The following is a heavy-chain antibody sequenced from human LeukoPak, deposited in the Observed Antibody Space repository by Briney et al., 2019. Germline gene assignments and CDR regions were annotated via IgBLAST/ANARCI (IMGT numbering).Heavy chain of an antibody. CDR1: GFTFSSYA. CDR2: ISLSGSPI. Sequence: PGGSLRLSCAASGFTFSSYAMNWVRQAPGKGLEWISYISLSGSPIYYADSVKGRFTISRDNAKNSLYLQMNSLRAEDTAVYYCARELLNTLPLSYSMDVWGKGATVIVSS. CDR3: ARELLNTLPLSYSMDV. D-gene: IGHD4/OR15-4a*01. V-gene: IGHV3-48*03. J-gene: IGHJ6*03.